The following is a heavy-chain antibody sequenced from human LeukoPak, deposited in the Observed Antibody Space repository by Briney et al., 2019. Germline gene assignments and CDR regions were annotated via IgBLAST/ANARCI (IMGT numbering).Heavy chain of an antibody. J-gene: IGHJ5*02. V-gene: IGHV1-8*01. Sequence: ASVKVSCKASGYTFTSYDINWVRQAPGQGLEWMGWMNPNSGNTGCTKKLQGRVTMTRNTSITTAYMELSSLRSEDTAVYYCARGQMFYGSGSYRNWFDPWGQGTLVTVSS. D-gene: IGHD3-10*01. CDR2: MNPNSGNT. CDR3: ARGQMFYGSGSYRNWFDP. CDR1: GYTFTSYD.